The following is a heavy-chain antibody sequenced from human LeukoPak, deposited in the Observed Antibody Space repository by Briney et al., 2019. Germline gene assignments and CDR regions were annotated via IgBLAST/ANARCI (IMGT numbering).Heavy chain of an antibody. Sequence: GGSLRLSCAASGFTFSSYGMHWVRQAPGKGLEWVAVIWYDGSNKYYSDSVKGRFTISRDNSKNTLYLQMNSLRAEDTAVYYCAREYEDFWSDLGHYYYYYMDVWGKGTTVTVSS. CDR1: GFTFSSYG. CDR3: AREYEDFWSDLGHYYYYYMDV. D-gene: IGHD3-3*01. V-gene: IGHV3-33*01. CDR2: IWYDGSNK. J-gene: IGHJ6*03.